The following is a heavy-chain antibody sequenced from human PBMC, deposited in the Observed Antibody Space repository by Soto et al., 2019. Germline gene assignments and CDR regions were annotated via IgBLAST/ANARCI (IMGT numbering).Heavy chain of an antibody. D-gene: IGHD3-3*01. V-gene: IGHV3-23*01. CDR1: GFRFGSYA. CDR2: ISGSDGKT. Sequence: WCSLRLSCAASGFRFGSYALSWVRQAPGKGLEWVSTISGSDGKTFYADAVKGRFSISRDTSQNTLYLQMNSLRADDTAIYYWARWSYLDYWGQGTRVTVYS. CDR3: ARWSYLDY. J-gene: IGHJ4*02.